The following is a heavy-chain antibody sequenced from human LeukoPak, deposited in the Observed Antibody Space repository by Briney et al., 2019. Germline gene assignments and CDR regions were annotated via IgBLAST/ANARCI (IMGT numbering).Heavy chain of an antibody. V-gene: IGHV3-23*01. CDR3: AKDPLVRGVTYDY. CDR1: GFTFSSYA. J-gene: IGHJ4*02. Sequence: GGSLRLSCAASGFTFSSYAMSWVRQAPGKGLEWVSAISGSGGSTYYADSVKGRFTISRDNSKNTPYLQMNSLRAEGTAVYYCAKDPLVRGVTYDYWGQGTLVTVSS. CDR2: ISGSGGST. D-gene: IGHD3-10*01.